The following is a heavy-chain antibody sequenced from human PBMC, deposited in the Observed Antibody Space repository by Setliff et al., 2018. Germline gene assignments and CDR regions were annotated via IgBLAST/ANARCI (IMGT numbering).Heavy chain of an antibody. V-gene: IGHV4-38-2*01. CDR3: ARRNGEKLDP. J-gene: IGHJ5*02. CDR1: VYSISRDCH. CDR2: IYYSGNT. Sequence: PSETLSLTCAVSVYSISRDCHWGWIRQPPGKGLEWIGSIYYSGNTYYNASLKGRVTISGDTSKNQFSLKLTAVTAADTAIYYCARRNGEKLDPWGQGTLVTVSS.